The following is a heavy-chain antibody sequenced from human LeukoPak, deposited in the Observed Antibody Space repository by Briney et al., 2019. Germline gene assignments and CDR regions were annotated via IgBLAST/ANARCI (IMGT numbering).Heavy chain of an antibody. Sequence: PSETLSLTCAVYGRSFSGYYWSWIRQPPGKGLEWIGEINHSGSTNYNPSLKSRVTISVDTSKNQFSLKLSSVTAADTAVYYCARGPGYCGGDCYLDYWGQGTLVTVSS. CDR2: INHSGST. V-gene: IGHV4-34*01. CDR1: GRSFSGYY. CDR3: ARGPGYCGGDCYLDY. D-gene: IGHD2-21*02. J-gene: IGHJ4*02.